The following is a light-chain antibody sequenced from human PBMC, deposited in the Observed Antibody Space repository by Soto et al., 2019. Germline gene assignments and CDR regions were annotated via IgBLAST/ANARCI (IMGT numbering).Light chain of an antibody. J-gene: IGLJ1*01. CDR3: SSFTSSSTQV. Sequence: QSALTQPASVSGSPGQSITISCTGTSSDVGGYNYVSWYQRHPGKVPKLMIYEVSNRPSGVVNRFSGSKSGNTASLTISGLQAEDEADYYCSSFTSSSTQVFGTGTKLTVL. V-gene: IGLV2-14*01. CDR2: EVS. CDR1: SSDVGGYNY.